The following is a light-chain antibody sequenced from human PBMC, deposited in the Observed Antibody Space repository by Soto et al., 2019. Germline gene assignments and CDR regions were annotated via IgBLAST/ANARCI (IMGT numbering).Light chain of an antibody. CDR3: QQYNTYPLT. V-gene: IGKV1-16*01. J-gene: IGKJ1*01. CDR2: AAS. Sequence: DIQMTQSPSSLSASVEDRVIITCRASQSISNHLNWYQQKPGKAPKLLIFAASSLQSGVPSRFSGSGSGTDFTLTISSLQPEDFATYFCQQYNTYPLTFGQGTKVDIK. CDR1: QSISNH.